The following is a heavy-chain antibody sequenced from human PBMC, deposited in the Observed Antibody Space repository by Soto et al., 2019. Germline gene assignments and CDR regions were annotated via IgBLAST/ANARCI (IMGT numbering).Heavy chain of an antibody. CDR1: GYIFTNFS. CDR2: ITAGNGNT. J-gene: IGHJ4*02. Sequence: ASVKVSCKTSGYIFTNFSLHWVCQATGQRPEWMGWITAGNGNTKYSQNFQGRVTITRDTSATTAYMELSSLRSEDTAVYYCAPESSGLAARHPVPFDYWGQAPLVTVSS. V-gene: IGHV1-3*01. CDR3: APESSGLAARHPVPFDY. D-gene: IGHD6-6*01.